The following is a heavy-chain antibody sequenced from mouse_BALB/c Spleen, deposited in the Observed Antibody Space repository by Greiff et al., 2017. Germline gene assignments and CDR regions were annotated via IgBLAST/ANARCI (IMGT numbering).Heavy chain of an antibody. D-gene: IGHD2-2*01. CDR3: ASAGGWGYAWFAY. CDR2: ISYSGST. CDR1: GYSITSDYA. Sequence: EVKLQESGPGLVKPSQSLSLTCTVTGYSITSDYAWNWIRQFPGNKLEWMGYISYSGSTSYNPSLKSRISITRDTSTNQFFLQLNSVTTEDTATYYYASAGGWGYAWFAYWGQGTLVTVSA. V-gene: IGHV3-2*02. J-gene: IGHJ3*01.